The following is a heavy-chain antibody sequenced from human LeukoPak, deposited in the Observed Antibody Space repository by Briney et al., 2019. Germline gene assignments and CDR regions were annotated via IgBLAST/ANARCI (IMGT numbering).Heavy chain of an antibody. CDR3: AREMDYDSSGPFDY. J-gene: IGHJ4*02. Sequence: GASVKVSCKASGGTFSSYAISWVRQAPGQGLEWMGGIIPIFGTANYAQKFQGRVTITADESTSTAYMELSSLRSEDTAVYYCAREMDYDSSGPFDYWGQGTLVTVSS. CDR2: IIPIFGTA. D-gene: IGHD3-22*01. CDR1: GGTFSSYA. V-gene: IGHV1-69*01.